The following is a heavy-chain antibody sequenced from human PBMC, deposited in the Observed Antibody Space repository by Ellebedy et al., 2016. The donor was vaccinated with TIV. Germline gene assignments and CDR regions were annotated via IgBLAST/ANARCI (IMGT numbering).Heavy chain of an antibody. CDR1: GYTFTGYY. D-gene: IGHD4-23*01. CDR2: INPNSGGT. J-gene: IGHJ4*02. CDR3: SRVDYGGKSPPVWFDY. V-gene: IGHV1-2*02. Sequence: ASVKVSCKASGYTFTGYYMHWVRQPPGQGLEWMGWINPNSGGTNYAQKFQGRVTMTRDTSISTAYMELSRLRSDDTAVYYCSRVDYGGKSPPVWFDYWGQGTLVTVSS.